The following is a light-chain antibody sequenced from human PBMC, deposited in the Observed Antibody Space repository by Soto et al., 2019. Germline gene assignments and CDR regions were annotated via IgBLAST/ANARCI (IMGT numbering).Light chain of an antibody. Sequence: EIVLTQSPGTLSLSPGERATLSCRASQGVTRDLAWYQQKPGQAPRLLIYGASSRATGIPDRFSGSGSGTDFTLTISRLEPEDFAVYYCQQYGSSPWTFGQGTKVDIK. CDR1: QGVTRD. CDR2: GAS. CDR3: QQYGSSPWT. J-gene: IGKJ1*01. V-gene: IGKV3-20*01.